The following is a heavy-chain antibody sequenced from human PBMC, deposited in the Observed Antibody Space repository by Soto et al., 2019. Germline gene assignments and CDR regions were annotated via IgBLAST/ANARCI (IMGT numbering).Heavy chain of an antibody. D-gene: IGHD6-13*01. CDR2: IIPIFGTA. Sequence: QVQLVQSGAEVKKPGSSVKVSCKASGGTFSSYAISWVRQAPGQGLEWMGGIIPIFGTANYAQKFQGRVTITADESTSTAYMELSSLRSEDTAVYYCARGEEGASAAGKSPHYYYGMDVWGQGTTVTVSS. J-gene: IGHJ6*02. V-gene: IGHV1-69*12. CDR1: GGTFSSYA. CDR3: ARGEEGASAAGKSPHYYYGMDV.